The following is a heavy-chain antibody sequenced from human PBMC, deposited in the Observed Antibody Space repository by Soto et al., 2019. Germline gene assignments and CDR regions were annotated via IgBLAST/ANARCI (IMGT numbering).Heavy chain of an antibody. CDR2: IYPGDSDT. CDR1: GYSFTSYW. J-gene: IGHJ6*02. Sequence: GESLKISCKGSGYSFTSYWIGWVRQMPGKGLEWMGIIYPGDSDTRYSPSFQGQVTISADKSISTAYLQWSTLKASDTAMYYCARQQGSDDIVAVSPPFFVYGMVVWGQGTTGTVS. CDR3: ARQQGSDDIVAVSPPFFVYGMVV. V-gene: IGHV5-51*01. D-gene: IGHD2-21*01.